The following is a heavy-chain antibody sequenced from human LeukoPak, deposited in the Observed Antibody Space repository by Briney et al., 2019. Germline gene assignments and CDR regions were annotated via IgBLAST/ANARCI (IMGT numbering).Heavy chain of an antibody. CDR1: GYSFSDFY. Sequence: GASVKVSCKSSGYSFSDFYIHWVRQAPGQGLEWMGWINPNSGGSNSAQTFHGRVTMARDTSINTAYMELSGLSSDDTAVYYCARDRVVIAVRNHFHYWGQGTLVTVSS. V-gene: IGHV1-2*02. D-gene: IGHD2-21*01. J-gene: IGHJ4*02. CDR2: INPNSGGS. CDR3: ARDRVVIAVRNHFHY.